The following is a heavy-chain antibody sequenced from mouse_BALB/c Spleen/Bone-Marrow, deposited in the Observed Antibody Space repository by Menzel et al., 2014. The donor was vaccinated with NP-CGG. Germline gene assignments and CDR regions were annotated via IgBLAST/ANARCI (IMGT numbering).Heavy chain of an antibody. CDR2: IDPENGNI. CDR1: GFNIKDTY. CDR3: TRRGFDF. V-gene: IGHV14-3*02. Sequence: VHVKQSGAELVKPGASVKLSCTASGFNIKDTYIHWVKRRPEQGLEWIGRIDPENGNIKYDPKFQVKATITADTSSNTAYLQLSSLTSEDTAAYYCTRRGFDFWGQGTTLTVSS. J-gene: IGHJ2*01.